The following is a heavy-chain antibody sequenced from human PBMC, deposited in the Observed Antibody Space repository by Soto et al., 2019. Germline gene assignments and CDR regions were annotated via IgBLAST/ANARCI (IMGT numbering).Heavy chain of an antibody. CDR1: GGSFSGYY. Sequence: SETLSLTCAVYGGSFSGYYWSWIRQPPGKGLEWIGEINHSGSTNYNPSLKSRVIISVDTSKNQFSLKLSSVTAADTAVYYCARNGSYYDFWSGYYFGGGMDVWGQGTTVTVSS. D-gene: IGHD3-3*01. J-gene: IGHJ6*02. CDR3: ARNGSYYDFWSGYYFGGGMDV. V-gene: IGHV4-34*01. CDR2: INHSGST.